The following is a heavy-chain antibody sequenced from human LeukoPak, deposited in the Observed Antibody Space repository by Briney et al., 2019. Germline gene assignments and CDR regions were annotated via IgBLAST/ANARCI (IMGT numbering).Heavy chain of an antibody. CDR3: ARGRDGYNYFDAFDI. V-gene: IGHV1-2*02. J-gene: IGHJ3*02. Sequence: SSVKVSCKASGYTFTCYYMHWVRQAPGQGLDWMGWINPNSGGTNYPQKFQGRVTMSRDTSISTAYMELSRLRSDDTAVYYCARGRDGYNYFDAFDIWGQGPMVTVSS. CDR2: INPNSGGT. CDR1: GYTFTCYY. D-gene: IGHD5-24*01.